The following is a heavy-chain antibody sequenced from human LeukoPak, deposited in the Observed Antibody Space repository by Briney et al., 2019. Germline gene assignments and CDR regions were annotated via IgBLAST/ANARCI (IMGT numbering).Heavy chain of an antibody. CDR2: INHSGST. J-gene: IGHJ4*02. CDR1: GGSFSGYY. V-gene: IGHV4-34*01. D-gene: IGHD5-24*01. Sequence: SETLSLTCAVYGGSFSGYYWSWIRQPPGKGLEWIGEINHSGSTNYNPSLKSRVTISVDTSKNQFSLKLSSVTAADTAVYYCARVRGDGYIVDYWGQGTLVTVSS. CDR3: ARVRGDGYIVDY.